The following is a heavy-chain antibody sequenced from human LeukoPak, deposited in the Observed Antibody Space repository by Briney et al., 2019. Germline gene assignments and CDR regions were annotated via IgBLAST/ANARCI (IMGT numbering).Heavy chain of an antibody. D-gene: IGHD2-2*03. CDR3: ARLGYCSSTTCYHPPQGVLDY. Sequence: SETLSLTCTVSGGSISSSSYYWGWIRQPPGKGLEWIGSIYYSAVTYYNPSLRSRVTISVDTSKNQFSLRLSSVTAADTAVYSCARLGYCSSTTCYHPPQGVLDYWGQGTLVTVSS. CDR2: IYYSAVT. V-gene: IGHV4-39*01. J-gene: IGHJ4*02. CDR1: GGSISSSSYY.